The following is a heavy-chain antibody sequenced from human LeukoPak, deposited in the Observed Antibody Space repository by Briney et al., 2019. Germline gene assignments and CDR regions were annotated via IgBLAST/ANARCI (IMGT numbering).Heavy chain of an antibody. V-gene: IGHV1-69*05. CDR3: ATEASYYYDSSGYSSSFDY. CDR2: IIPIFGTA. D-gene: IGHD3-22*01. CDR1: GGTFSSYA. J-gene: IGHJ4*02. Sequence: GSSVKVSCXASGGTFSSYAISWVRQAPGQGLEWMGRIIPIFGTANYAQKFQGRVTITTDESTSTAYMELSSLRSEDTAVYYCATEASYYYDSSGYSSSFDYWGQGTLVTVSS.